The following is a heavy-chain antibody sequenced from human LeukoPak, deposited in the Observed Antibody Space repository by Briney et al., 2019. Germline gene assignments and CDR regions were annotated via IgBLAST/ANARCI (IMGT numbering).Heavy chain of an antibody. CDR2: IIPILGIA. V-gene: IGHV1-69*04. Sequence: SVKVSCKASGGTFSSYAISWVRQAPGQGLEWMGRIIPILGIANYAQKFQGRVTITADKSTSTAYMELSSLRSEDTAVYYCARVFRGRLIAAAIDAFDIWGQGTMVTVSS. CDR1: GGTFSSYA. D-gene: IGHD6-13*01. J-gene: IGHJ3*02. CDR3: ARVFRGRLIAAAIDAFDI.